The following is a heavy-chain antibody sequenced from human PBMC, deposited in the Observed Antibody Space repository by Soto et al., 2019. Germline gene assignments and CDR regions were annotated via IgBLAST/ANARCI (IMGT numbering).Heavy chain of an antibody. V-gene: IGHV3-74*01. J-gene: IGHJ4*02. D-gene: IGHD3-22*01. CDR3: ARGNGDRYDGNGYLGRH. Sequence: EVQLVESGGGLVQPGESLTLSCAASGFTFSGYWMHWVRQAPGKGLVWVSRIKSDGSGTYYADSVQGRLTISRDNAKKTLFLQMSTLSVETTAVYYCARGNGDRYDGNGYLGRHWGQGTLVTVSS. CDR2: IKSDGSGT. CDR1: GFTFSGYW.